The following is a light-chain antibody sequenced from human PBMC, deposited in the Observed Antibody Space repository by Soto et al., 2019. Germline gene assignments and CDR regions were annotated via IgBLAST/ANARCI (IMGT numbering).Light chain of an antibody. Sequence: EIVLTQSPGTLSLSPGERATLSCRVSQYISSSYLAWYQQKPGQAPRLLIYGASSRATGIPDRFSGSGSGTDFTLTIRRLEPEDFAVYYCQQHGSSPRTFGQGTKVEMK. V-gene: IGKV3-20*01. CDR1: QYISSSY. CDR2: GAS. CDR3: QQHGSSPRT. J-gene: IGKJ1*01.